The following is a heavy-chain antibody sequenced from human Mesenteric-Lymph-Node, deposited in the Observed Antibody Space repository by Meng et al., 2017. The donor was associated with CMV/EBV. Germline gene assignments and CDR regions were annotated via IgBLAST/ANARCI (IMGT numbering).Heavy chain of an antibody. V-gene: IGHV3-7*04. Sequence: GGSLRLSCAASGFTFSSYWMSWVRQAPGKGLEWVANIKQDGSEKYYVDSVKGRFTISRDNAKNSLYLQMNSLRAEDTAVYYCARGYCSSTSCYRSYWGQGTLVTVSS. CDR1: GFTFSSYW. J-gene: IGHJ4*02. CDR3: ARGYCSSTSCYRSY. CDR2: IKQDGSEK. D-gene: IGHD2-2*01.